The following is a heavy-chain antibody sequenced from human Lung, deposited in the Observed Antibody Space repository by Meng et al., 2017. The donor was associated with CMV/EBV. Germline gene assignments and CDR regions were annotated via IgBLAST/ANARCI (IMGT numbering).Heavy chain of an antibody. Sequence: GESLKISCAVYGGSFSGYYWSWIRQAPGKGLEWVSAISGSGGSTYYADSVKGRFTISRDNSKNTLYLQMNSLRAEDTAVYYCAKEAGWGLTRFLEWLSGLDYWRQGXLVTVSS. V-gene: IGHV3-23*01. J-gene: IGHJ4*02. D-gene: IGHD3-3*01. CDR1: GGSFSGYY. CDR3: AKEAGWGLTRFLEWLSGLDY. CDR2: ISGSGGST.